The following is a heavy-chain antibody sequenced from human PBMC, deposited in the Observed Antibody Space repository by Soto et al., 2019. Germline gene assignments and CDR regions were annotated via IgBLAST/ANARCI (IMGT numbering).Heavy chain of an antibody. D-gene: IGHD6-19*01. V-gene: IGHV1-69*13. CDR3: ARGRLVLEATVFDY. J-gene: IGHJ4*02. CDR2: IIPIFGTA. CDR1: GGTFSSYA. Sequence: GASVKVSCKASGGTFSSYAISWVRQAPGQGLEWMGGIIPIFGTANYAQKFQGRVTITADESTSTAYMELSSLRSEDTAVYYCARGRLVLEATVFDYWGQGTLVTVSS.